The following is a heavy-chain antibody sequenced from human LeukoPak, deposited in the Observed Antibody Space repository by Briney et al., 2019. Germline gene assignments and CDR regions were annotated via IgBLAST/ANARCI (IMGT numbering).Heavy chain of an antibody. J-gene: IGHJ3*02. CDR1: GGSISSGSYY. CDR3: ASGSGPYAFDI. CDR2: IYTSGST. V-gene: IGHV4-61*02. Sequence: SQTLSLTCTVSGGSISSGSYYWSWIRQPAGKGLEWIGRIYTSGSTNYNPSLKSRVTISVDTSKNQFSLKLSSVTAADTAVYYCASGSGPYAFDIWGQGTMVTVSS. D-gene: IGHD3-3*01.